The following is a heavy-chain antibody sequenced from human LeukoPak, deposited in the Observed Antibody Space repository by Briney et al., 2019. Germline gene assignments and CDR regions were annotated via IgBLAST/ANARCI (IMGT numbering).Heavy chain of an antibody. J-gene: IGHJ4*02. D-gene: IGHD6-13*01. V-gene: IGHV3-21*01. CDR1: GFTFSSYS. CDR2: ISGSSSYI. Sequence: KTGGSLRLSCAASGFTFSSYSMNWVRQAPGKGLEWVSSISGSSSYIYYADSVKGRFTISRDNAKNSLYLQMNSLRAEDTALYYCASSWGSSWYLDYWGQGTLVTVSS. CDR3: ASSWGSSWYLDY.